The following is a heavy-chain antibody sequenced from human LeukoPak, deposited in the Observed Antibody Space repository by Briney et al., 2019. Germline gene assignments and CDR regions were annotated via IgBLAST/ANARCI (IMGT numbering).Heavy chain of an antibody. V-gene: IGHV4-61*02. Sequence: SETLSLTCTFSRGSLSSGSYYWSWIRQPAGKGLEWIGRIYTSGSTNYNPSLKSRVTISVDTSKNQFSLKLSSVTAADTAVYYCARHGYYYDSSGYFYYFDYWGQGTLVTVSS. CDR3: ARHGYYYDSSGYFYYFDY. CDR2: IYTSGST. CDR1: RGSLSSGSYY. D-gene: IGHD3-22*01. J-gene: IGHJ4*02.